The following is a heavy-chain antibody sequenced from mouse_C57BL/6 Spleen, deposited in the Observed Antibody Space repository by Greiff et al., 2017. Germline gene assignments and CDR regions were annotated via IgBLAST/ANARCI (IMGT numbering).Heavy chain of an antibody. Sequence: LQQSGAELVRPGASVKMSCKASGYTFTSYNMHWVKQTPRQGLEWIGAIYPGNGDTSYNQKFKGKATLTVGKSSSTAYMQLSSLTSEDSAVYFCARSLYYSNYLYYFDYWGQGTTLTVSS. V-gene: IGHV1-12*01. CDR1: GYTFTSYN. D-gene: IGHD2-5*01. J-gene: IGHJ2*01. CDR2: IYPGNGDT. CDR3: ARSLYYSNYLYYFDY.